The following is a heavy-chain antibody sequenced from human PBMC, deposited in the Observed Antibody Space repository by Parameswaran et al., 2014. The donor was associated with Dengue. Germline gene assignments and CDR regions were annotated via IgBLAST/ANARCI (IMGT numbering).Heavy chain of an antibody. J-gene: IGHJ5*02. Sequence: WVRQAPGQGLEWMGWISAYNGNTNYAQKLQGRVTMTTDTSTSTAYMELRSLRSDDTAVYYCAADIVVVPAAMPNGNPYNWFDPWGQGTLVTVSS. D-gene: IGHD2-2*01. CDR2: ISAYNGNT. V-gene: IGHV1-18*01. CDR3: AADIVVVPAAMPNGNPYNWFDP.